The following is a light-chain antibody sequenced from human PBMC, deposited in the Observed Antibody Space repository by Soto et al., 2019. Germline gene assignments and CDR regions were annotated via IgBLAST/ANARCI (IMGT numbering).Light chain of an antibody. V-gene: IGKV3-20*01. Sequence: EIVLTQSPGTLSLSPGERATLSCRASQSVSNSYLAWFQQKPGQAPRLLIYGASTRATGIPDRFSGSGSGTDFTLTISRLEPEDCAVYYCQQYVSSPLTFGQGTKVEIK. J-gene: IGKJ1*01. CDR1: QSVSNSY. CDR3: QQYVSSPLT. CDR2: GAS.